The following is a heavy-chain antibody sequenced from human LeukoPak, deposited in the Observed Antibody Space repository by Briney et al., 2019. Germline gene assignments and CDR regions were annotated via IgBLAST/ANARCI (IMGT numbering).Heavy chain of an antibody. CDR3: ARAGQGGSGSYYGRYYYDY. CDR1: GFTFSSYS. Sequence: GGSLRLSCAASGFTFSSYSMNWVRQAPGKGLEWISYISSNSIYYADSVKGRFTVSRDNAKNSLYLQMNSLRDEDTAVYCCARAGQGGSGSYYGRYYYDYWGQGTLVTVSS. D-gene: IGHD1-26*01. V-gene: IGHV3-48*02. CDR2: ISSNSI. J-gene: IGHJ4*02.